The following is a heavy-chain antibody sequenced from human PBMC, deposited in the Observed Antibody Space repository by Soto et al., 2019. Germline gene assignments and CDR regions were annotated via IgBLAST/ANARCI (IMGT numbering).Heavy chain of an antibody. CDR3: ASIDGYGDYNWFDP. CDR1: DGSISRGGYF. CDR2: IYYSGST. D-gene: IGHD4-17*01. J-gene: IGHJ5*02. V-gene: IGHV4-31*03. Sequence: ASETLSLTCTVSDGSISRGGYFLSWIRQHPGKGLEWIGYIYYSGSTYYNPSLKSRVTISVDTSKNQFSLKLSSVTAADTAVYYCASIDGYGDYNWFDPWGQGTLVTVSS.